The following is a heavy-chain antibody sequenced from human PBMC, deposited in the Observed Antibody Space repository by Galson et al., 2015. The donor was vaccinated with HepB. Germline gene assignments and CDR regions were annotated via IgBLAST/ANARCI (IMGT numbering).Heavy chain of an antibody. CDR2: IRSKAYGGTT. Sequence: SLRLSCAASGFTFGDYAMSWFRQAPGKGLEWVGFIRSKAYGGTTEYAASVKGRFTISRDDSKSIAYLQMNSLKTEDTAVYYCTRDVGPYYDILTGYYRSDYYYGMDVWGQGTTVTVSS. CDR1: GFTFGDYA. J-gene: IGHJ6*02. CDR3: TRDVGPYYDILTGYYRSDYYYGMDV. V-gene: IGHV3-49*03. D-gene: IGHD3-9*01.